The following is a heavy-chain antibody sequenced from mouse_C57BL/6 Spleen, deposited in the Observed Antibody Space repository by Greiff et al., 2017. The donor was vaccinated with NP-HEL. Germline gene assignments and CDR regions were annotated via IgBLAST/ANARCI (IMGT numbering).Heavy chain of an antibody. V-gene: IGHV1-80*01. Sequence: QVQLKQSGAELVKPGASVKISCKASGYAFSSYWMNWVKQRPGKGLEWIGQIYPGDGDTNYNGKFKGKATLTADKSSSTAYMQLSSLTSEDSAVYFCAREEAAQVYFDYWGQGTTLTVSS. CDR2: IYPGDGDT. CDR3: AREEAAQVYFDY. CDR1: GYAFSSYW. D-gene: IGHD3-2*02. J-gene: IGHJ2*01.